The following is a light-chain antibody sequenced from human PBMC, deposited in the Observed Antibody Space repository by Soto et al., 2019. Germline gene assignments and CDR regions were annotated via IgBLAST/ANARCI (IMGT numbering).Light chain of an antibody. CDR2: AAS. CDR3: QQYYSYPS. CDR1: QGISSY. J-gene: IGKJ3*01. V-gene: IGKV1-8*01. Sequence: AIRMTQSPSSLSASTGDRVTITCRASQGISSYLAWYQQKPGKAPKLLIYAASTLQSGVPSRFSGSGSGTDLTLTIRCLQSEDFATYYCQQYYSYPSFGPGTKVHIK.